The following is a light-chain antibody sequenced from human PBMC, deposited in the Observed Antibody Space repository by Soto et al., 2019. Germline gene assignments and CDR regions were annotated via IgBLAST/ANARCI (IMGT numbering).Light chain of an antibody. CDR1: SSNIGNNY. CDR2: DNN. J-gene: IGLJ2*01. V-gene: IGLV1-51*01. Sequence: QSVLTQSPSVSAAPGQKVTISCSGSSSNIGNNYVSWYQQLPGTAPKLLIYDNNKRPSGIPDRVSGSKSGTSGTMDITGLQTGDEADYYCATWDGSLPGEVFGGVTKLTV. CDR3: ATWDGSLPGEV.